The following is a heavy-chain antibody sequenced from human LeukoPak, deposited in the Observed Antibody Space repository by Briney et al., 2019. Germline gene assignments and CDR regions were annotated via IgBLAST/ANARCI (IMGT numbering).Heavy chain of an antibody. CDR1: GGTFSSYA. J-gene: IGHJ4*02. V-gene: IGHV1-69*04. Sequence: SVKVSCKASGGTFSSYAISWVRQAPGQGLEWTGRIIPILGIANYAQKFQGRVTITADKSTSTAYMELSSLRSEDTAVYYCARDLPGLGGDYWGQGTLVTVSS. CDR3: ARDLPGLGGDY. D-gene: IGHD1-1*01. CDR2: IIPILGIA.